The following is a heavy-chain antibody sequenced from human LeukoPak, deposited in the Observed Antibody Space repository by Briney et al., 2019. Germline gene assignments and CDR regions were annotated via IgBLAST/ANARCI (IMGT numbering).Heavy chain of an antibody. CDR3: AGSNPTAANSDY. J-gene: IGHJ4*02. V-gene: IGHV4-59*01. D-gene: IGHD6-13*01. CDR1: GGSISSYH. Sequence: PSETLSLTCSVSGGSISSYHGSWTRQPPGKGLEWIGYIYYSGSTNYNPSLKSRVTISVDTSKNQFSLKLSSVTAADTAVYYCAGSNPTAANSDYWGQGTLVTVSS. CDR2: IYYSGST.